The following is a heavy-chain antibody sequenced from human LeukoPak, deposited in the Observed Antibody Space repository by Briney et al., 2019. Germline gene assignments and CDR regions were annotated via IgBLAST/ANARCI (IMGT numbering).Heavy chain of an antibody. CDR3: ARGGDWGST. CDR1: GGSISSVGYY. J-gene: IGHJ4*02. CDR2: INHSGGT. D-gene: IGHD2-21*02. V-gene: IGHV4-39*07. Sequence: NPSETLSLTCTVSGGSISSVGYYWSWIRQPPGKGLEWIGEINHSGGTNYNPSLKSRVTISVDTSKKQFSLKLYSVTAADTAVYYCARGGDWGSTWGQGTLVTVSS.